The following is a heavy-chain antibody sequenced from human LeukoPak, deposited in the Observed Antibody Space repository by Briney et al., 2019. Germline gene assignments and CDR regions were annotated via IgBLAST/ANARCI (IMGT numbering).Heavy chain of an antibody. V-gene: IGHV4-30-4*01. J-gene: IGHJ4*02. CDR2: IYYSGST. Sequence: KTSETLSLTCTVSGGSISSGDYYWSRIRQPPGKGLEWIGYIYYSGSTYYNPSLKSRVTISVDTSKNQFSLKLSSVTAADTAVYYCARGPEDDSSGYYAGYYFDYWGQGTLVTVSS. D-gene: IGHD3-22*01. CDR3: ARGPEDDSSGYYAGYYFDY. CDR1: GGSISSGDYY.